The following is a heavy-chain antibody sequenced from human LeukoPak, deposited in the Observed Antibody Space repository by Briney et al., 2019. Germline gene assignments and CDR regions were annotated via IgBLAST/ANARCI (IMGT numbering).Heavy chain of an antibody. CDR1: GFTFSSYS. J-gene: IGHJ4*02. D-gene: IGHD3-22*01. V-gene: IGHV3-21*01. Sequence: PGGSLRLSCAASGFTFSSYSMNWVRQAPGKGLEWVSSISSSSYIYYADSVKGRFTISRDNAKNSLYLQMNSLRAEDTAVYYCAKDASYYYDTSGYDYFDYWGQGTLVTVSS. CDR2: ISSSSYI. CDR3: AKDASYYYDTSGYDYFDY.